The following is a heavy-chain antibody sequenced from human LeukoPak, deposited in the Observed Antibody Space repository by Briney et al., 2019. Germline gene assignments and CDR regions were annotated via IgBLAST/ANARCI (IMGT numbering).Heavy chain of an antibody. CDR2: THYSGST. CDR1: GGSISSYY. CDR3: ASLDSRYYNMDV. Sequence: SETLSLTCTVSGGSISSYYWSWIRQPPGKGLEWIGYTHYSGSTNYNPSLKSRVTISEATSKNQFSLKLSSVTAADTAVYYCASLDSRYYNMDVWGQGTTVTVS. J-gene: IGHJ6*02. V-gene: IGHV4-59*08.